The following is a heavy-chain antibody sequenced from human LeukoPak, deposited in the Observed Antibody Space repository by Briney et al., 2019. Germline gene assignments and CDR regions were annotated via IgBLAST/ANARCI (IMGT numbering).Heavy chain of an antibody. CDR1: GFTFSSYG. CDR2: IWYDGSNK. J-gene: IGHJ3*02. V-gene: IGHV3-33*01. Sequence: GGSLRLSCAASGFTFSSYGMHWVRQAPGKGLEWVAVIWYDGSNKYYADSVKGRFTISRDNSKNTLYLQMNSLRAEDTAVYYLGRGSLAARAFDIWGQGTMVTVSS. CDR3: GRGSLAARAFDI. D-gene: IGHD6-13*01.